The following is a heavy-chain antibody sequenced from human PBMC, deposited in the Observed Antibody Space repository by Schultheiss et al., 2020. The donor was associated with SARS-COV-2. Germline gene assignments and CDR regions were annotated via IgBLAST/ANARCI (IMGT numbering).Heavy chain of an antibody. CDR2: ISSSSSYI. V-gene: IGHV3-21*01. CDR3: ASDTAMARVWAFDI. CDR1: GFTFSSYS. Sequence: GESLKISCAASGFTFSSYSMNWVRQAPGKGLEWVSSISSSSSYIYYADSVKGRFTISRDNAKNTLYLQMNSLRAEDTAVYYCASDTAMARVWAFDIWGQGTMVPSPQ. D-gene: IGHD5-18*01. J-gene: IGHJ3*02.